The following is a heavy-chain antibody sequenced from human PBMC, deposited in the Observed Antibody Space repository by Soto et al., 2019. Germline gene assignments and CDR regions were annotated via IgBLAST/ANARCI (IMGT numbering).Heavy chain of an antibody. J-gene: IGHJ4*02. V-gene: IGHV3-23*01. CDR3: ARDPYDFWSGYRGNFDF. D-gene: IGHD3-3*01. CDR2: IRGNGNGA. CDR1: GFTFRDHA. Sequence: EVQLLDSGGGLVQPGGSLRLSCTVSGFTFRDHAMSWVRQAPGQGLEWVATIRGNGNGANYADSVKGRFTISRDNSKSTLYLQMSSLRADDTAVYYCARDPYDFWSGYRGNFDFWGQGTLVTVSS.